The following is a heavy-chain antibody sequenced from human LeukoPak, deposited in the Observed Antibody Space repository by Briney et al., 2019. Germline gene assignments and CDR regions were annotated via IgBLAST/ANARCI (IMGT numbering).Heavy chain of an antibody. CDR1: GYTFTSYG. D-gene: IGHD3-10*01. CDR2: ISAYNGNT. CDR3: ARGGNNVLLWFFDP. V-gene: IGHV1-18*01. Sequence: ASVKVSCKASGYTFTSYGISWVRQAPGQGLEWMGWISAYNGNTNYAQKFQGRVTITADKSTSTAYMELSSLRSEDTAVYYCARGGNNVLLWFFDPWGQGTLVTVSS. J-gene: IGHJ5*02.